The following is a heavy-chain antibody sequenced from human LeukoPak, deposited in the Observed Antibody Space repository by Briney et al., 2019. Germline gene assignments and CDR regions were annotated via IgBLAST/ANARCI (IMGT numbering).Heavy chain of an antibody. J-gene: IGHJ4*02. CDR3: ATDYYGSGSYYN. CDR2: INHSGIT. Sequence: SETLSLTCVVYGGTFRDYYWTWIRQPPGKGLEWIGEINHSGITNYNPSLKSRVTISVDTSKSQFSLKLTSVTAADTAVYYCATDYYGSGSYYNWGQGTLVTVSS. D-gene: IGHD3-10*01. CDR1: GGTFRDYY. V-gene: IGHV4-34*08.